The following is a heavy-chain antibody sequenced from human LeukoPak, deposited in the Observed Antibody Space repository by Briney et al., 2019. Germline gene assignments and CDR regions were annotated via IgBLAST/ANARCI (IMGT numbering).Heavy chain of an antibody. D-gene: IGHD3-22*01. Sequence: GGSLRLSCAASGFTFSDYYMSWIRQAPGKGLEWVSYISSSGSTIYYADSVKGRFTISRDNAKNSLYLQMNSLRAEDTAVYYCARDYYDSSGYYAHLDHWGQGTLVTVSS. V-gene: IGHV3-11*01. CDR3: ARDYYDSSGYYAHLDH. CDR1: GFTFSDYY. CDR2: ISSSGSTI. J-gene: IGHJ4*02.